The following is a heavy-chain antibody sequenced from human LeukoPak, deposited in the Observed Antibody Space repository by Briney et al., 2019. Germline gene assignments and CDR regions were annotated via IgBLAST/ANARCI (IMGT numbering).Heavy chain of an antibody. J-gene: IGHJ4*02. V-gene: IGHV1-2*02. D-gene: IGHD3-3*01. CDR3: ARDTRNYDFWSGYYFH. Sequence: ASVKVSCKASGYTFTGYYMHWVRQAPGQGLVWMGWINPNSGGTNYAQKFQGRVTMTRDTSISTAYMELSRLRSDDAAVYYCARDTRNYDFWSGYYFHWGQGTLVTVSS. CDR2: INPNSGGT. CDR1: GYTFTGYY.